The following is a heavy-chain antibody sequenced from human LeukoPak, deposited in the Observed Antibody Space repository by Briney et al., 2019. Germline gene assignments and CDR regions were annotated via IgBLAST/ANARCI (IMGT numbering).Heavy chain of an antibody. J-gene: IGHJ4*02. CDR3: VASRWSGALDF. V-gene: IGHV3-74*01. D-gene: IGHD3-3*01. CDR2: IDRDGTPR. Sequence: GGSLRLSCAASGFIFNDYWMLWVRQVPGKGLVWVSRIDRDGTPRIYADSVKGRFTVSRDNARKALYLQTNGLKEEDTAIYYCVASRWSGALDFWGQGSLVTVSS. CDR1: GFIFNDYW.